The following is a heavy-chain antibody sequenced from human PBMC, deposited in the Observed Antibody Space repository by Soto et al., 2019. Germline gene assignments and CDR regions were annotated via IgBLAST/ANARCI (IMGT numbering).Heavy chain of an antibody. CDR2: ISAYNGNT. Sequence: ASVKVSCKASGYTFTSYGISWVRQAPGQGLEWMGWISAYNGNTNYAQKLQGRVTMTTDTSTSTAYMELRSLRSDDTAVYYCARRVYSSSGYDSDWLAAWGQGALVTVSP. D-gene: IGHD6-13*01. CDR1: GYTFTSYG. CDR3: ARRVYSSSGYDSDWLAA. V-gene: IGHV1-18*01. J-gene: IGHJ5*02.